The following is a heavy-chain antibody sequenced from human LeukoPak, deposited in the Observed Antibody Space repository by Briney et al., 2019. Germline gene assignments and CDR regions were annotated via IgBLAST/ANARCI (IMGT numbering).Heavy chain of an antibody. CDR2: IYYSGSP. J-gene: IGHJ4*02. CDR1: GDSVSSSY. V-gene: IGHV4-59*02. Sequence: SETLSLTCTVSGDSVSSSYWNWIRQPPGKGLEWIGYIYYSGSPNYNPSLKSRVTISVDPSKNQFSLKLSSVTAADTAVYYCARGVKAENWGQGTLVTVSS. CDR3: ARGVKAEN. D-gene: IGHD2-15*01.